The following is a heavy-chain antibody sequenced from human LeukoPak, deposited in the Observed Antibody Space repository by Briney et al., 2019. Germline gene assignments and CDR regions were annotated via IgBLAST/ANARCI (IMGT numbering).Heavy chain of an antibody. J-gene: IGHJ4*02. CDR1: GGTFSSYT. V-gene: IGHV1-69*02. CDR2: IIPILGIA. Sequence: SVKVSRKASGGTFSSYTISWVRQAPGQGLEWMGRIIPILGIANYAQKFQGRVTITADKSTSTAYMELSSLRSEDTAVYYCARTPTKSYDFWSGYLYYFDYWGQGTLVTVSS. D-gene: IGHD3-3*01. CDR3: ARTPTKSYDFWSGYLYYFDY.